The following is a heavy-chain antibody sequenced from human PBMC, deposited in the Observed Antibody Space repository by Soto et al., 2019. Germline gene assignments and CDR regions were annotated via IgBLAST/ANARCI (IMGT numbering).Heavy chain of an antibody. CDR1: GGTFTSYI. Sequence: QVQLVQSGAEAKRPGSSVKVSCEASGGTFTSYIFTWVRQAPGQGLEWMGRSIPIQGRADYALKFQDRVTMTADKSTNTVYMELRSLRPDDTAIYYGAKSLVFVDHAYMDVWGKGTTVSVSS. CDR2: SIPIQGRA. V-gene: IGHV1-69*02. J-gene: IGHJ6*03. CDR3: AKSLVFVDHAYMDV. D-gene: IGHD2-21*01.